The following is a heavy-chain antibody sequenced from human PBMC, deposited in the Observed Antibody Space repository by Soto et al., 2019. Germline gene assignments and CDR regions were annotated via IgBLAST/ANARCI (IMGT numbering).Heavy chain of an antibody. V-gene: IGHV1-3*01. Sequence: QVHLVQSGTEVRKPGASVTVSCKASGYTFTKYAMHWVRQAAGQSLEWMGWINLANGNTRYSRKFQGRVSITRDTSATTGYRDLSSLTPEDTAVYWCTRDEIGGGPFDYWGQGTLVAVSS. CDR3: TRDEIGGGPFDY. CDR2: INLANGNT. J-gene: IGHJ4*02. CDR1: GYTFTKYA. D-gene: IGHD3-16*01.